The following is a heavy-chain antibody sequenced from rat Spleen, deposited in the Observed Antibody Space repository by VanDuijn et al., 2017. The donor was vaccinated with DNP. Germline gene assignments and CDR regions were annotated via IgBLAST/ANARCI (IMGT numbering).Heavy chain of an antibody. CDR1: GYSFTSHY. CDR2: INTESGGT. D-gene: IGHD1-7*01. Sequence: QVQLQQSGAELAKPGSSVRNSCKASGYSFTSHYIGWIKQTTGQGLEYIGYINTESGGTNYNEKFRGKATLTVDKSSSTAFMQLSSLTPDDSAVYYCARWVGYFDYWGQGVMVTVSS. V-gene: IGHV1-43*01. J-gene: IGHJ2*01. CDR3: ARWVGYFDY.